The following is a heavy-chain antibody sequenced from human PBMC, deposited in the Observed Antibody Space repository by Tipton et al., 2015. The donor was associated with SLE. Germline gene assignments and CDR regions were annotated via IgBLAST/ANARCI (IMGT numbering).Heavy chain of an antibody. CDR2: IKQDGSEK. CDR1: GFTFSSYW. J-gene: IGHJ4*02. Sequence: GSLRLSYAASGFTFSSYWMSWVRQCPGKGLEWVANIKQDGSEKYYVDSVKGRFTISRDNAKNSLHLQMNSLRAEDTAVYYCAREGRRSSGWYADYWGQGTLVTVSS. CDR3: AREGRRSSGWYADY. V-gene: IGHV3-7*01. D-gene: IGHD6-19*01.